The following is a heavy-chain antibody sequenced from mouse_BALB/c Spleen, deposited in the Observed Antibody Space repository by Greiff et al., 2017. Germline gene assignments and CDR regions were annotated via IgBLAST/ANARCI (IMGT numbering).Heavy chain of an antibody. CDR1: GYTFTSYW. Sequence: QVQLQQSGAELAKPGASVKMSCKASGYTFTSYWMHWVKQRPGQGLEWIGYINPSTGYTEYNQKFKDKATLTADKSSSTAYMQLSSLTSEDSAVYNCHRYDGTGYYAMDYWGQGTSVTVSS. D-gene: IGHD2-14*01. J-gene: IGHJ4*01. V-gene: IGHV1-7*01. CDR2: INPSTGYT. CDR3: HRYDGTGYYAMDY.